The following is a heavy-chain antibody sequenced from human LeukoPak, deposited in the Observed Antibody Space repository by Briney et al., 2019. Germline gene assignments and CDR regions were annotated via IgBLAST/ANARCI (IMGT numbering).Heavy chain of an antibody. J-gene: IGHJ6*02. Sequence: GGSLRLSCAASGFTFSSYGMHWVRQAPGKGLEWVAVIWYDGSNKYYADSVKGRFTISRDNSKNTLYLQMNSLRAEDTAVYYCARAVGRKYYYYGMDVWGQGITVTVSS. V-gene: IGHV3-33*01. CDR1: GFTFSSYG. CDR2: IWYDGSNK. CDR3: ARAVGRKYYYYGMDV.